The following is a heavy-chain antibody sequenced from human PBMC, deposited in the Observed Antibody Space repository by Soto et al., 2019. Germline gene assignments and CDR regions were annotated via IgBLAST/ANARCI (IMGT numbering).Heavy chain of an antibody. D-gene: IGHD3-10*01. CDR2: IDPRSGRT. CDR3: ATDDYGIFPY. Sequence: HVQLVQSGTEVKKPGASVRVSCMVSGYPFTTYYRHWVRQAPGQGLEWMGWIDPRSGRTVYEQKFQGRVTMTRDTSISTVYMDLSGLTSDDTALYYFATDDYGIFPYWGQGTLVTVSS. J-gene: IGHJ4*02. CDR1: GYPFTTYY. V-gene: IGHV1-2*02.